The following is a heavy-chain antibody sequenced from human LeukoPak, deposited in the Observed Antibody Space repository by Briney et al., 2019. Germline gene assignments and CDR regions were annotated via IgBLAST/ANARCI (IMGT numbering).Heavy chain of an antibody. Sequence: ASVKVSCKASGYTFTGYYMHWVRQAPGQGLEWMGWINPNSGGTNYAQKFQGRVTMTRDTSISTAYMELSRLRSDDTAVYYCARGGGDILTGYYIADYWGQGTLATVSS. CDR1: GYTFTGYY. CDR2: INPNSGGT. CDR3: ARGGGDILTGYYIADY. D-gene: IGHD3-9*01. V-gene: IGHV1-2*02. J-gene: IGHJ4*02.